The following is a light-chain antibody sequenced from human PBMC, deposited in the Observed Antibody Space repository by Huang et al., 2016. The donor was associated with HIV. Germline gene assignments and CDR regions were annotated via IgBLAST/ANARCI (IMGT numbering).Light chain of an antibody. V-gene: IGKV3-11*01. J-gene: IGKJ4*01. Sequence: EIVLTQSPATLYLSPGERATLSCRASQSVRSYLAWYQQKPGQAPRLLIYDASNRATGIPAMFSGSGAGTDFTLTISNQQSEDVAVYYCQQRSAWPLTFGGGTKVEI. CDR3: QQRSAWPLT. CDR2: DAS. CDR1: QSVRSY.